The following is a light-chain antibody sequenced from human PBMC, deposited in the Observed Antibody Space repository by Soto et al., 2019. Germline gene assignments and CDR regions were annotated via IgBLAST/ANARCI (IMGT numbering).Light chain of an antibody. CDR1: NSDVGAYNY. Sequence: QSALTQPVSVSGSPGQSVTVSCSGTNSDVGAYNYVSWFQHHPGKAPKLIIYDVNNRPSGVSYRFSGSKSGTTASLTISGLQADDEGDYYCNSYTTDSIWVFGGGTKLTVL. V-gene: IGLV2-14*03. CDR3: NSYTTDSIWV. CDR2: DVN. J-gene: IGLJ3*02.